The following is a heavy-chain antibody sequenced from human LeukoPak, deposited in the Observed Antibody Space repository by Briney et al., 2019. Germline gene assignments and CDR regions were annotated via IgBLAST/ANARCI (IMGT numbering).Heavy chain of an antibody. CDR3: ARELLWFGELIDY. D-gene: IGHD3-10*01. J-gene: IGHJ4*02. CDR1: GYTFTTYN. V-gene: IGHV1-46*01. CDR2: INPSGGST. Sequence: GAAVKVSCKASGYTFTTYNTHWVRQSPGQGLEWMGIINPSGGSTSYAQKFQGRVTMTRDTSTSTVFMELGSLRSEDTVVYYCARELLWFGELIDYWGQGTLVTVSP.